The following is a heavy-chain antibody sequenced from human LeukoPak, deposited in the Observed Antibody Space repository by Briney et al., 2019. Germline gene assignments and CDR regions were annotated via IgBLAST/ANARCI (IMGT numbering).Heavy chain of an antibody. CDR2: IKQDGSDK. Sequence: PGGALRLSCAAAGFTFSSYWMSWVRQAPGKGLEWGANIKQDGSDKYYVDSVKGRFTISRDNAKHSLYLKLHSLRAEDMDVYYCASDFYGSGSYCTPDAFDLWRQGTMVPVSS. CDR1: GFTFSSYW. J-gene: IGHJ3*01. CDR3: ASDFYGSGSYCTPDAFDL. V-gene: IGHV3-7*01. D-gene: IGHD3-10*01.